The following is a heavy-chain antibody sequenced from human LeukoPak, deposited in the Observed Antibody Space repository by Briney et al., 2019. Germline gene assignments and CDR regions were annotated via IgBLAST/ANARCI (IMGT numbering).Heavy chain of an antibody. D-gene: IGHD3-16*01. J-gene: IGHJ4*02. CDR1: GGSISSYY. Sequence: SETLSLTCTVSGGSISSYYWSWIRQPPGKGLEWIGYMYYSGSTNYNPSLKSRVTISVDTSKNQFPLKLSSVTAADTAVYYCARLYDGDWGQGTLVTVSS. V-gene: IGHV4-59*08. CDR3: ARLYDGD. CDR2: MYYSGST.